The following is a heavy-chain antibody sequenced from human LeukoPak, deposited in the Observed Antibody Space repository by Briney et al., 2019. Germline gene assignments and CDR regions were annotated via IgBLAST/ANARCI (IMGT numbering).Heavy chain of an antibody. D-gene: IGHD6-19*01. CDR2: IKSDGSST. Sequence: GGSLRLSCAASGFTFSSYWMHWVRQAPGKGLVWVSRIKSDGSSTSYADSVKGRFTISRDNAKNTLYLQMNSLRAEDTAVYYCARCSGWAFKNWGQGNLVTVSS. CDR3: ARCSGWAFKN. J-gene: IGHJ4*02. CDR1: GFTFSSYW. V-gene: IGHV3-74*01.